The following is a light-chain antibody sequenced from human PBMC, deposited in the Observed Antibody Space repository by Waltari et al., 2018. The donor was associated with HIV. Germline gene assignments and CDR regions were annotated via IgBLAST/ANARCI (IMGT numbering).Light chain of an antibody. CDR2: YDG. J-gene: IGLJ2*01. Sequence: SYVLTQTPSVSVAPGKTATLTCEGSDIGTRSVHWYRQKPGKAPVLVIYYDGERPSGIAERFSGSNSGNTATLTISRVGVGDEADYYCQVWDANTDVVFGTGTKLTVL. CDR3: QVWDANTDVV. V-gene: IGLV3-21*04. CDR1: DIGTRS.